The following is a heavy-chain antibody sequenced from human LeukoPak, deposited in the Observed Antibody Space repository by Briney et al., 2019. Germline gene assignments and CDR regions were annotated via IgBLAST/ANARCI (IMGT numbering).Heavy chain of an antibody. V-gene: IGHV4-34*01. D-gene: IGHD2-2*01. CDR2: INHSGST. CDR1: VGSYKGYY. Sequence: SETLSLTRAFYVGSYKGYYWSWIRRPPTKALEYMGEINHSGSTNYNPSLKSRVTISVDTSKNQFSLKLSSVTAADTAVYYCARESDRYCSSTSCSKYYFDYWGQGTLVAVSS. CDR3: ARESDRYCSSTSCSKYYFDY. J-gene: IGHJ4*02.